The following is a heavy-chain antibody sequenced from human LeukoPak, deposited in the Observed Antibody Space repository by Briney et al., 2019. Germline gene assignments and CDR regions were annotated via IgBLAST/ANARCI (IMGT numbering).Heavy chain of an antibody. CDR1: GFTFDDYA. V-gene: IGHV3-9*01. D-gene: IGHD3-10*01. Sequence: GGSLRLSCTASGFTFDDYAMHWVRQVPGKGLDWVSSISWNSRSIDYADSVKGRFIVSRDNAQNSVSLQMNSLRPEDTAFYYCVKDIFRATYSGFDYWGQGTLVTVSS. CDR3: VKDIFRATYSGFDY. CDR2: ISWNSRSI. J-gene: IGHJ4*02.